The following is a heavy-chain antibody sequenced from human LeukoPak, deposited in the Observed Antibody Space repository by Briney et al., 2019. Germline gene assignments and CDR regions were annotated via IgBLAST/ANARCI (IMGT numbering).Heavy chain of an antibody. V-gene: IGHV3-7*01. Sequence: GGSLRLSCAASGFTFSRYWLSWVRQAPGEGLEWVADINQDESQKHYVDSVKGRFTISRDNAKNSLSLQMNSLRAEDTAVYYCARLLRQWPPINFDCWGQGTLVTVSS. J-gene: IGHJ4*02. CDR2: INQDESQK. CDR1: GFTFSRYW. CDR3: ARLLRQWPPINFDC. D-gene: IGHD5-12*01.